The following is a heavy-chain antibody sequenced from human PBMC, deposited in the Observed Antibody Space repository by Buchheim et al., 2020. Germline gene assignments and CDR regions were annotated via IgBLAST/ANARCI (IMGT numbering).Heavy chain of an antibody. V-gene: IGHV3-33*01. J-gene: IGHJ4*02. CDR1: GFTFSSYG. D-gene: IGHD5-18*01. CDR3: ARGHVDTAMDFDY. CDR2: IWYDGSNK. Sequence: QVQLVESGGGVVQPGRSLRLSCAASGFTFSSYGMHWVRQAPGKGLEWVAVIWYDGSNKYYADSVKGRFTISRDNSKNTLYLQMNSLGAEDTAVYYCARGHVDTAMDFDYWGQGTL.